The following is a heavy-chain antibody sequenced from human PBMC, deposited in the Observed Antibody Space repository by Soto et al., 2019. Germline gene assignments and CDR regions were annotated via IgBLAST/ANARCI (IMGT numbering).Heavy chain of an antibody. CDR3: ASSTGYRIFDC. Sequence: QITLKESGPALVKPTQTLTLTCTFSGFLLSTPGVGVGWVRQPPGKALEWLALIFWDDDKRYSPSLKCRLTITTDTAKNQVVLTMTNMDPVDTATYYCASSTGYRIFDCWGQGTLVAVSS. CDR2: IFWDDDK. D-gene: IGHD3-9*01. J-gene: IGHJ4*02. CDR1: GFLLSTPGVG. V-gene: IGHV2-5*02.